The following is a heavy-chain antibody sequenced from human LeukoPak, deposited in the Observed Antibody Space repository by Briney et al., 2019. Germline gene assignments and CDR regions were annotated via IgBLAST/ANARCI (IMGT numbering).Heavy chain of an antibody. Sequence: SETLSLTCTVSGGSISSSNYYWGWIRQPPGKGLEWIGSIYYSGSTYYNPSLKSRVTISVDTSKNQFSLKLSSVTAADTAVYYCARLVEQSGHFDYWGQGTLVTVSS. J-gene: IGHJ4*02. D-gene: IGHD1/OR15-1a*01. CDR1: GGSISSSNYY. CDR2: IYYSGST. CDR3: ARLVEQSGHFDY. V-gene: IGHV4-39*01.